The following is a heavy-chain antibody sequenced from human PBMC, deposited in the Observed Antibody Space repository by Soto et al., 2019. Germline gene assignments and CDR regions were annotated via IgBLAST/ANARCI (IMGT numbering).Heavy chain of an antibody. CDR1: GFTFSTFA. Sequence: HPGGSLRLSCAASGFTFSTFAMHWVRQAPGKGLEWVAVISHDGTNKYYADSVKGRFTISRDNSKNTLYLQMNSLRAEDTAIYYCARESYDSGGYSYDAFDIWGPGTMVTVSS. J-gene: IGHJ3*02. V-gene: IGHV3-30-3*01. CDR3: ARESYDSGGYSYDAFDI. D-gene: IGHD3-22*01. CDR2: ISHDGTNK.